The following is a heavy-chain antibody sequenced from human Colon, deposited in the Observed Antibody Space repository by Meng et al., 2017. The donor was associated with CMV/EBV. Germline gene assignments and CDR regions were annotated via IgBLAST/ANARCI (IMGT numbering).Heavy chain of an antibody. CDR2: LSWNSVRI. CDR1: GFTFHDYA. J-gene: IGHJ4*02. CDR3: AKVTRATIFSQPFDY. Sequence: GGSLRLSCEVSGFTFHDYAMHWVRQAPGKGLEWVSGLSWNSVRIGYADSVKGRFNISRDNSKNTLYLHLSSLRAEDTAVYYCAKVTRATIFSQPFDYWGQGTPVTVSS. D-gene: IGHD3-9*01. V-gene: IGHV3-9*01.